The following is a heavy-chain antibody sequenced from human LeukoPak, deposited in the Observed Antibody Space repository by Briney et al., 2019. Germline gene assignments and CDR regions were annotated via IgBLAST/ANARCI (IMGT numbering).Heavy chain of an antibody. CDR3: TRWTYGYGDY. D-gene: IGHD5-18*01. Sequence: PGGSLRLSCAASGFTFSSYEMNWVRQAPGKGLEWVSYISSSGSTIYYADSVKGRFTISRDNAKNSLYLQMNSLKTEDTAVYYCTRWTYGYGDYWGQGSLVTVSS. V-gene: IGHV3-48*03. CDR2: ISSSGSTI. CDR1: GFTFSSYE. J-gene: IGHJ4*02.